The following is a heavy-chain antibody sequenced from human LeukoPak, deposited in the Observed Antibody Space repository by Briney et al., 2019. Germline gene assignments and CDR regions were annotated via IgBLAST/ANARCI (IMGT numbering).Heavy chain of an antibody. CDR2: INPSGGST. J-gene: IGHJ4*02. Sequence: ASVKVSCKASRYTFTSYYMHWVRQAPGQGLEWMGIINPSGGSTSYAQKFQGRVTMTRDTSTSTVYMELSSLRSEDTAVYYCARDAIIGYSSGWYLIDYWGQGTLVTVSS. D-gene: IGHD6-19*01. V-gene: IGHV1-46*01. CDR3: ARDAIIGYSSGWYLIDY. CDR1: RYTFTSYY.